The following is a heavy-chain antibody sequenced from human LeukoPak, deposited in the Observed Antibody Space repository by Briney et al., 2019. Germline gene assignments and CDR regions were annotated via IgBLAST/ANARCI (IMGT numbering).Heavy chain of an antibody. D-gene: IGHD4-11*01. CDR1: GFTFSSYA. Sequence: GGSLRLSCAASGFTFSSYAMSWVRQAPGKGLEWVSAISGSGGSTYYADSVKGRFTISRDNSKNTLYLQMNGLRAEDTAVYYCAKSLAGDYSNYLFDYWGQGTLVTVSS. V-gene: IGHV3-23*01. CDR2: ISGSGGST. CDR3: AKSLAGDYSNYLFDY. J-gene: IGHJ4*02.